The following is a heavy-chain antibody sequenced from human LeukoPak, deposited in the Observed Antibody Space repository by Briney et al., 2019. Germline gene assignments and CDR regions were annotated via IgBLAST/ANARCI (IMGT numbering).Heavy chain of an antibody. J-gene: IGHJ4*02. CDR3: ARGGIQLWLKYDY. Sequence: SETLSLTCAVYGGSFSGYYWSWIRQPPGKGLEWIGEINHSGSTNYNPSLKSRVTISVDTSKNQFSLKLSSVTAADTAVYYCARGGIQLWLKYDYWGQGTLVTASS. CDR1: GGSFSGYY. V-gene: IGHV4-34*01. CDR2: INHSGST. D-gene: IGHD5-18*01.